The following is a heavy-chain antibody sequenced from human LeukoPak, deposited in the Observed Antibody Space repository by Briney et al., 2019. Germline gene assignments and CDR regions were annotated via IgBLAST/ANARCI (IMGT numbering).Heavy chain of an antibody. V-gene: IGHV4-59*01. Sequence: PSETLSLTCTVSGGSISSYYWSWIRQPPGKGLEWIGYIYYSGSTTYNPSLNSRVTISVDTCKNQFSLKLSSVTAADTAVYYCARGLLDGYTHPAAFDIWGQGTMVTVSS. CDR3: ARGLLDGYTHPAAFDI. D-gene: IGHD5-24*01. CDR1: GGSISSYY. J-gene: IGHJ3*02. CDR2: IYYSGST.